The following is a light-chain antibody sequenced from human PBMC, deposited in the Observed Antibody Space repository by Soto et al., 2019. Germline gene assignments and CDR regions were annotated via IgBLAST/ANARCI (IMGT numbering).Light chain of an antibody. CDR3: ATWDGSLPGEV. Sequence: QAVATQSPSVSAAPGQKVTISCSGSSSNIGNNYVSWYQQLPGTAPKLLIYDNNKRPSGIPDRFSGSKSGTSGTLDITGLQTGDEADYYCATWDGSLPGEVFGGGTKLTVL. V-gene: IGLV1-51*01. CDR1: SSNIGNNY. J-gene: IGLJ2*01. CDR2: DNN.